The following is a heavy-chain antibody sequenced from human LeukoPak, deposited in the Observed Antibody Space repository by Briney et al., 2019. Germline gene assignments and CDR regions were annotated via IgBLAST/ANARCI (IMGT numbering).Heavy chain of an antibody. CDR3: ARVRGVFGSVYYPNCFDP. V-gene: IGHV4-34*01. CDR1: GGSFSGYY. J-gene: IGHJ5*02. D-gene: IGHD3-3*01. Sequence: SSETLSLTCAVYGGSFSGYYWSWIRQPPGKGLEWIGEINHSGSTNYNPSLKSRVTISVDTSKNQFSLKLSSVTAADTAVYYGARVRGVFGSVYYPNCFDPGGGGPLVTISS. CDR2: INHSGST.